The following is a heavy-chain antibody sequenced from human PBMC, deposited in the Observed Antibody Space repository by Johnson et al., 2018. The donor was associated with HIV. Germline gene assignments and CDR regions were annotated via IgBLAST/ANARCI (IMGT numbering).Heavy chain of an antibody. Sequence: VQLVESGGGVVQPGRSLRLSCAASGFTVSSNYMSWVRQAPGKGLEWVSVIYSGGSTYYADSVKGRFTIARDNSKNSLFLQMNSLRVEDTAVYYCARSGGYPNAFDMWGQGTLVTVPA. V-gene: IGHV3-66*01. CDR1: GFTVSSNY. J-gene: IGHJ3*02. CDR2: IYSGGST. CDR3: ARSGGYPNAFDM. D-gene: IGHD6-13*01.